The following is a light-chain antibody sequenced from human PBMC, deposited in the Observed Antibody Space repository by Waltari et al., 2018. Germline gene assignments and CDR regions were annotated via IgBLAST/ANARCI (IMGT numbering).Light chain of an antibody. CDR2: DTS. V-gene: IGLV7-46*01. J-gene: IGLJ3*02. CDR3: FLSYSGPRV. Sequence: QAVVTQEPSLTVSPGGTVTLPCGSSTGAVPSGHYPPWFQQKPGQSPRTLIYDTSVRHSWTPVRFSGSLLGGKAALTLSGAQPEDEADYYCFLSYSGPRVFGGGTKLTVL. CDR1: TGAVPSGHY.